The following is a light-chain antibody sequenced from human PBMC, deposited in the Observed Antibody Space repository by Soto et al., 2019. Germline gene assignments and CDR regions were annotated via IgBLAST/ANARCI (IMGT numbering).Light chain of an antibody. CDR1: QSISSK. CDR2: DAS. V-gene: IGKV3-15*01. J-gene: IGKJ1*01. Sequence: ETVMTQSPATLSVFPGERATLSCRASQSISSKLVWYQQRPGQAPRLVIYDASTRAPGIPARFSGSGSGTEFTLTISSLQSEDFAVYYCQQYNNWPRMFGQGTKVEIK. CDR3: QQYNNWPRM.